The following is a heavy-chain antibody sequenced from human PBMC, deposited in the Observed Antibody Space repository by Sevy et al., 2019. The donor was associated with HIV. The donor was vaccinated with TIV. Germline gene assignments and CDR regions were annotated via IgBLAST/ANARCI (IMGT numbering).Heavy chain of an antibody. D-gene: IGHD3-22*01. CDR2: IYSGDKP. Sequence: RGCLRLSCAASGFSVSDTYMSWVRQAPGKGLEWVSVIYSGDKPYHAESVKGRFTISRDSSKNTIDLQLISLRTEDTAGYYSARLKVYYYDDDGYYTTGNAFDIWGQGTMVHVSS. CDR3: ARLKVYYYDDDGYYTTGNAFDI. V-gene: IGHV3-53*01. CDR1: GFSVSDTY. J-gene: IGHJ3*02.